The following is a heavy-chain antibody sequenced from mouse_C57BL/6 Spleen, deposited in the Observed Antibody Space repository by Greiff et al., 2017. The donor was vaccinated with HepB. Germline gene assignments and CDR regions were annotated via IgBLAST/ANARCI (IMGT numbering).Heavy chain of an antibody. Sequence: QVQLQQTGAELVKPGASVKISCKASGYAFSSYWMNWVKQRPGKGLEWIGQIYPGDGDTNYNGKFKGKATLTADKSSSTAYMQLSSLTSEDSAVYFCARGGDGSLGFAYWGQGTLVTVSA. CDR1: GYAFSSYW. V-gene: IGHV1-80*01. J-gene: IGHJ3*01. CDR2: IYPGDGDT. CDR3: ARGGDGSLGFAY. D-gene: IGHD2-3*01.